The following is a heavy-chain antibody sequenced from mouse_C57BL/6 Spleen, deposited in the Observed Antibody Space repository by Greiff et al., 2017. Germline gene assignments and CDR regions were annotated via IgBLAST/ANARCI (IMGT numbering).Heavy chain of an antibody. CDR2: INYDGSST. CDR3: ARVGAYGNYFDY. CDR1: GFTFSDYY. D-gene: IGHD2-1*01. J-gene: IGHJ2*01. V-gene: IGHV5-16*01. Sequence: EVKLMESEGGLVQPGSSMKLSCTASGFTFSDYYMAWVRQVPEKGLEWVANINYDGSSTYYLDSLKSRFIISRDNAKNILYLQMSSLKSEDTATYYCARVGAYGNYFDYWGQGTTLTVSS.